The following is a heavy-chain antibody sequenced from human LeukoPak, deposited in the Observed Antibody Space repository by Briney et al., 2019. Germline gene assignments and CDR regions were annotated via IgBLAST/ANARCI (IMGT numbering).Heavy chain of an antibody. CDR1: GYSISSGHY. CDR2: IYHSGTT. D-gene: IGHD4-17*01. V-gene: IGHV4-38-2*02. CDR3: ARDQGNTATTGLDY. Sequence: PSETLSLTCTVSGYSISSGHYWGWIRQAPGKGLEWIGSIYHSGTTYYNPSLRSRVTILMDTSKNQFSLKVSSVTAADTAVYYCARDQGNTATTGLDYWGQGTLVTVSS. J-gene: IGHJ4*02.